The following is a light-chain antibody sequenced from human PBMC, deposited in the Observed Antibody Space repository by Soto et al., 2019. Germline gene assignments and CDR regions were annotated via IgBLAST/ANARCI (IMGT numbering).Light chain of an antibody. V-gene: IGKV3-20*01. CDR2: GAS. J-gene: IGKJ1*01. CDR3: QQYGSSQVWT. CDR1: QSVSSSN. Sequence: EIVLTQSPVTLSLSPWERSTLSCRASQSVSSSNLAWYQQKPGQAPRLLIYGASSRANGIPDRFSGSGSGTDFTLTISRLEPADFAVYYCQQYGSSQVWTFGQGTKVDIK.